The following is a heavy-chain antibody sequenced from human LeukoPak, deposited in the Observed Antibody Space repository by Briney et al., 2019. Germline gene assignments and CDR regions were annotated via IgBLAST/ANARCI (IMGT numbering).Heavy chain of an antibody. V-gene: IGHV3-21*01. CDR2: ISSSSSCI. D-gene: IGHD3-22*01. CDR3: ARDLGQYYDASDNWFDP. CDR1: GFTFRSYA. Sequence: GGSLRLSCAASGFTFRSYAMSWVRQAPGKGLEWVSSISSSSSCIYYADSVKGRFTISRDNAKNSLYLQMNSLRAEDTAVYYCARDLGQYYDASDNWFDPWGQGTLVTVSS. J-gene: IGHJ5*02.